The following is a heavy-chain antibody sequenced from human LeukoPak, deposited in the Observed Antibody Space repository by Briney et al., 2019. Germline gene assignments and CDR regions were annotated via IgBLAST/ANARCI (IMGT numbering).Heavy chain of an antibody. D-gene: IGHD3-16*01. CDR3: ARGNHDYVWGSYYYYYYYMDV. CDR2: IYTSGST. CDR1: GGSISSGSYY. V-gene: IGHV4-61*02. J-gene: IGHJ6*03. Sequence: SETLSLTCTVSGGSISSGSYYWSWIRQPAGKGLEWIGRIYTSGSTNYNPSLKSRVTISVDTSKNQFSLKLSSVTAADTAVYYCARGNHDYVWGSYYYYYYYMDVWGKGTTVTVSS.